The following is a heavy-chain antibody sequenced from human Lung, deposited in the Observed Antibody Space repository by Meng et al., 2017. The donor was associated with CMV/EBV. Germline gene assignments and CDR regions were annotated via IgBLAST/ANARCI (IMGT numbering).Heavy chain of an antibody. D-gene: IGHD3-22*01. CDR3: ARNTYYYDSSGYYTDY. V-gene: IGHV1-18*01. CDR2: ISAYNGNT. CDR1: GYTFTSYG. J-gene: IGHJ4*02. Sequence: SDXVSRXPSGYTFTSYGISWVRQAPGQGLEWMGWISAYNGNTNYTQKLQGRVTMTTDTSTSTDYMELRSLRSDDTAVYFCARNTYYYDSSGYYTDYWGQGTLVXVSS.